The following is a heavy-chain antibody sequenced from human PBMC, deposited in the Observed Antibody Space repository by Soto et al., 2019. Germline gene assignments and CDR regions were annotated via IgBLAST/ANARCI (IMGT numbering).Heavy chain of an antibody. CDR2: IVFDGSNT. CDR3: AKDKSRNWNDGCMDV. Sequence: GGSLRLSCSASGVTFSSYGMHWVRQSPGNGLERMAVIVFDGSNTYYAYSLQSRFTISRDNSKNTLYLQMNSLRSEDTAVYYCAKDKSRNWNDGCMDVWGQGTTVTVSS. D-gene: IGHD1-1*01. J-gene: IGHJ6*02. V-gene: IGHV3-30*18. CDR1: GVTFSSYG.